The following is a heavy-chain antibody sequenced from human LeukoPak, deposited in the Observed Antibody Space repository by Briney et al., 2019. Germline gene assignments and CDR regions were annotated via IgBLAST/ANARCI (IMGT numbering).Heavy chain of an antibody. CDR1: GFTFSSYA. CDR2: ISGSGGST. CDR3: AKDIPPAVWDGYSQ. Sequence: GWALRLSFAASGFTFSSYAMSWVRQAPGKGLEWVSAISGSGGSTYYADSVKGRFTISRDNSKNTLYLQMNSLRAEDTAVYYCAKDIPPAVWDGYSQWGQGTLVTVSS. J-gene: IGHJ4*02. V-gene: IGHV3-23*01. D-gene: IGHD5-24*01.